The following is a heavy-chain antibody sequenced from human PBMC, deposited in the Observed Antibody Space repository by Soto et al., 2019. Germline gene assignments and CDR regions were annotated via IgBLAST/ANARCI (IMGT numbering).Heavy chain of an antibody. CDR2: IDPSDSYT. CDR3: ARLEMRRFLEWLGPGMDV. J-gene: IGHJ6*02. V-gene: IGHV5-10-1*01. CDR1: GYSFTSYW. D-gene: IGHD3-3*01. Sequence: PGESLKISCKGSGYSFTSYWISWVRQMPGKGLEWMGRIDPSDSYTNYSPSFQGHVTISADKSISTAYLQWSSLKASDTAMYYCARLEMRRFLEWLGPGMDVWGQGTTVTVSS.